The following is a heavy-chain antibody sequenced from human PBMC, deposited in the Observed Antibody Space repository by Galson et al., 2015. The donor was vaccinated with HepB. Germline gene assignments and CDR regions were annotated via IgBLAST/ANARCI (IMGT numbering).Heavy chain of an antibody. Sequence: SLRLSCAASGFTFSDYYMSWIRQAPGKGLEWVSYISSSSSYTNYADSVKGRFTISRDNAKNSLYLQMNSLRAEDTAVYYCARVIAAAVYYFDYWGQGTLVTVSS. CDR2: ISSSSSYT. CDR1: GFTFSDYY. CDR3: ARVIAAAVYYFDY. J-gene: IGHJ4*02. V-gene: IGHV3-11*06. D-gene: IGHD6-13*01.